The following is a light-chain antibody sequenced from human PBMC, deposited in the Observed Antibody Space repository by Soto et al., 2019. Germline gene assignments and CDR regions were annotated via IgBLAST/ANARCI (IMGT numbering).Light chain of an antibody. J-gene: IGLJ2*01. Sequence: QSVLTQPASVSGSPGQSITISCTGTSSDVGVYKYVSWYQQHPGKAPKLMLYDVSTRPSGVSNRFSGSKSGNTASLTISGLQAEDEADYYCSSYTSSSTLVFGGGTKLTVL. CDR2: DVS. CDR3: SSYTSSSTLV. CDR1: SSDVGVYKY. V-gene: IGLV2-14*01.